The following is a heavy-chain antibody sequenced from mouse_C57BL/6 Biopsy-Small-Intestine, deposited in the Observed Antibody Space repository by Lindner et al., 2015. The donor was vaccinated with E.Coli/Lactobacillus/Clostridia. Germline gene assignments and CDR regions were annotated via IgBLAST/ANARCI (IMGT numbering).Heavy chain of an antibody. V-gene: IGHV14-2*01. D-gene: IGHD3-1*01. J-gene: IGHJ1*03. Sequence: VQLQESGAELVKPGASVKLSCTTSGFNIKDFYMHWVKQRTEQGLERIGKIDPEDGETKYAPKFQGKATITADTSSNTAYLQLSSLTSEDTAVYYCAGGANYWYFDLWATGTTVTVSS. CDR3: AGGANYWYFDL. CDR2: IDPEDGET. CDR1: GFNIKDFY.